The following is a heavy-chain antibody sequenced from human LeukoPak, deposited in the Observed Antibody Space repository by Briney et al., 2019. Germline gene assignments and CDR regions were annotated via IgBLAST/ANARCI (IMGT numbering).Heavy chain of an antibody. J-gene: IGHJ2*01. CDR3: AKSPQAGEEGGGAWYFDL. CDR1: GYTLTELS. Sequence: ASVKVSCKVSGYTLTELSMHWVRQAPGKGLEWMGGFDPEDGETIYAQKFQGRVTMTEDTSTSTAYMELSSLRSEDTAVYYCAKSPQAGEEGGGAWYFDLWGRGTLVTVSS. V-gene: IGHV1-24*01. D-gene: IGHD7-27*01. CDR2: FDPEDGET.